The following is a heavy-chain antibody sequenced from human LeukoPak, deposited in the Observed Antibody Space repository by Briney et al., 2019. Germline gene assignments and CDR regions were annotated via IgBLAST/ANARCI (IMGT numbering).Heavy chain of an antibody. J-gene: IGHJ1*01. Sequence: GGSLRLSCAASGFTFSSYNMNWVRQAPGKGLEWVSSISGSSSYIYYADSVKGRFTISRDNARKSLYLQMNTLRAEDTPVYYCATGYSSGWYFYFQLWGQGSLASVSS. CDR3: ATGYSSGWYFYFQL. V-gene: IGHV3-21*01. CDR1: GFTFSSYN. D-gene: IGHD6-19*01. CDR2: ISGSSSYI.